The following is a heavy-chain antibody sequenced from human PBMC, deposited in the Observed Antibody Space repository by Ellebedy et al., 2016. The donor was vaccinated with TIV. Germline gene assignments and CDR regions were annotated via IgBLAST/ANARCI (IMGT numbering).Heavy chain of an antibody. CDR1: SGSISSYY. CDR2: IHYSGST. Sequence: SETLSLTCTVSSGSISSYYWSWIRQPPGKGLEWIGYIHYSGSTNNNPSLKSRVTISVDKSKNHFSLYLSSMTAADTAVYFCARSTWGAGDAFDIWGQGTMVTVSS. CDR3: ARSTWGAGDAFDI. V-gene: IGHV4-59*01. D-gene: IGHD2-2*01. J-gene: IGHJ3*02.